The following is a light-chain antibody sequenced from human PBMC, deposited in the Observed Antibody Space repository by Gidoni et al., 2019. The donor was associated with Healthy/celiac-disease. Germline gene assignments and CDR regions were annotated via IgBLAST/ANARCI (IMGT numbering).Light chain of an antibody. CDR2: DNN. CDR3: GTWDSSLSAWV. J-gene: IGLJ3*02. CDR1: SSNIGNNY. V-gene: IGLV1-51*01. Sequence: QPPSVSAAPGQKVTISCSGSSSNIGNNYVSWYQQLPGTAPKLLIYDNNKRPSGIPDRFSGSKSGTSATLGITGLQTGDEADYYCGTWDSSLSAWVFGGGTKLTVL.